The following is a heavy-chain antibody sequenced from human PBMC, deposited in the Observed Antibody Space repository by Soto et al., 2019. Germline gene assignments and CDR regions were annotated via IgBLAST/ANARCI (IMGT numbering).Heavy chain of an antibody. CDR3: ARDGEGITGTTYYYYYYMDV. V-gene: IGHV3-33*01. Sequence: GGSMRLSCAASGFTFISYGMHWVRKATGKGLEWVAVIWYDGSNKYYADSVKGRFTISRDNSKNTLYLQMNSLRAEDTAVYYCARDGEGITGTTYYYYYYMDVWGKGTTVTVSS. CDR2: IWYDGSNK. CDR1: GFTFISYG. D-gene: IGHD1-7*01. J-gene: IGHJ6*03.